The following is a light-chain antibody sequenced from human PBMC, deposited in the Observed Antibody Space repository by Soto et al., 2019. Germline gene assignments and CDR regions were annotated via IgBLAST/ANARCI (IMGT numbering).Light chain of an antibody. V-gene: IGLV2-14*01. Sequence: QSALTQPASVSGSPGQSITISCTGTSSDVGVYEFVSWYQQRPGKAPKLVIYDVTYRPSGVSDRFSGSKSGNTASLTISGLQAEDEADYYCSSYTTTIVIFGGGTKLTVL. CDR2: DVT. CDR1: SSDVGVYEF. J-gene: IGLJ2*01. CDR3: SSYTTTIVI.